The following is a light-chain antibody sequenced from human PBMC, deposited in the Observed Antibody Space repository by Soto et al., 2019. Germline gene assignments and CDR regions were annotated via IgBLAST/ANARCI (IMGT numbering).Light chain of an antibody. V-gene: IGLV1-40*01. CDR3: QSYDSSLSEV. Sequence: QSVLTQPPSVSGAPGQRVTISCTGSGSNIGAGYDVHWYQQLPGTAPKLLIYGNSNRPSGVPDRFSGSKSGTSASLAITGLQAEDEADYYCQSYDSSLSEVFGGGTKLTVL. CDR2: GNS. J-gene: IGLJ2*01. CDR1: GSNIGAGYD.